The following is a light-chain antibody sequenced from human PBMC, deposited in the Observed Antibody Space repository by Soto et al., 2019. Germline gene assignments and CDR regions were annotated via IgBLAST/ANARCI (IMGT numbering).Light chain of an antibody. CDR2: GAS. V-gene: IGKV1-9*01. CDR1: QGIGSN. Sequence: IQLTQSPSSLSASGGDRVTITCRASQGIGSNLAWYLQKPGEAPKLLVYGASTLQGGVPSRFSGSVSGTLFTLTITSLQPEDFATYFCQQSNSYPLTFGGGTKVEIK. CDR3: QQSNSYPLT. J-gene: IGKJ4*01.